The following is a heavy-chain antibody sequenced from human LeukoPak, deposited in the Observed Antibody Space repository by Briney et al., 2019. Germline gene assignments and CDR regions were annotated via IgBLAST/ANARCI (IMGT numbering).Heavy chain of an antibody. CDR2: ISGSGGST. V-gene: IGHV3-23*01. CDR1: GFTFSSNA. J-gene: IGHJ4*02. D-gene: IGHD1-26*01. CDR3: AKVGVGYYFDY. Sequence: GGSLRPSCAASGFTFSSNAMSWVRQAPGKGLEWVSAISGSGGSTYYADSVKGRFTISRDNSKNTLYLQMNSLRAEDTAVYYCAKVGVGYYFDYWGQGTLVTVSS.